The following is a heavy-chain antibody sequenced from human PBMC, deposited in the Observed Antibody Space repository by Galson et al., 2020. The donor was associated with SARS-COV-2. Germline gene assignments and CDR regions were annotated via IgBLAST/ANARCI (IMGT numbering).Heavy chain of an antibody. J-gene: IGHJ1*01. CDR2: ISGSGDST. V-gene: IGHV3-23*01. D-gene: IGHD3-16*01. CDR1: ALTSSSYA. Sequence: RWSLRLSCAASALTSSSYAISWVRQAPEKGLEWVSGISGSGDSTYYADSVKGRFTISRDNSRNTLYLQMHSLSAEDTAVYYCAKGPPSYVQYFQHWGQGTLVTVSS. CDR3: AKGPPSYVQYFQH.